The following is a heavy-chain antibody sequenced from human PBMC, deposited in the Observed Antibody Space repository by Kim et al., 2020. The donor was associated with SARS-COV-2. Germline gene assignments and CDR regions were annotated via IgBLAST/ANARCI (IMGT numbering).Heavy chain of an antibody. D-gene: IGHD2-8*01. CDR2: IDSGMRGA. V-gene: IGHV1-3*01. CDR1: GYTFDSHA. J-gene: IGHJ5*02. Sequence: ASVKVSCKASGYTFDSHAMHWVRQAPGQRPEWMGWIDSGMRGAKYSQNFQGRVTITKDTSATTAYMELSSLTSEDTAVYYCARNVGYCANGGCWFDPWGQGTLVIVSS. CDR3: ARNVGYCANGGCWFDP.